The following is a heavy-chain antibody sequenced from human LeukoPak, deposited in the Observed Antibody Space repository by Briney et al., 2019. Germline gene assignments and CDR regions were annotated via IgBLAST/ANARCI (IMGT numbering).Heavy chain of an antibody. Sequence: ASVKVSCKASGYTFTSYYIHWVRQAPGQGLEWMAIINPSGGNTSYAQKFQGRVTMTRDTATNTVYMELSSLTSEDTAVYYCARGLRKLEFDYWGQGTLVTVSS. V-gene: IGHV1-46*01. CDR1: GYTFTSYY. CDR2: INPSGGNT. D-gene: IGHD2-21*02. CDR3: ARGLRKLEFDY. J-gene: IGHJ4*02.